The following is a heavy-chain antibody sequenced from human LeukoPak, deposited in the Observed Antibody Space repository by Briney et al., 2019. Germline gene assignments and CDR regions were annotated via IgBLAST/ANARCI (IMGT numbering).Heavy chain of an antibody. CDR1: GGSISSYY. J-gene: IGHJ6*02. Sequence: PSETLSLTCTVSGGSISSYYWSWIRQPPGKGLEWIGYIYYSGSTNYNPSLKSRVTMSVDTSKNQFSLKLSSVTAADTAVYYCAREKFAHFDWLLFPHSHIYYYYGMDVWGQGTTVTVSS. CDR2: IYYSGST. D-gene: IGHD3-9*01. CDR3: AREKFAHFDWLLFPHSHIYYYYGMDV. V-gene: IGHV4-59*12.